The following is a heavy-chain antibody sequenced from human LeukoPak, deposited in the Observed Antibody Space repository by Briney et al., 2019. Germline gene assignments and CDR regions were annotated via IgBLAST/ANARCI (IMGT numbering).Heavy chain of an antibody. CDR2: ISGSGGST. J-gene: IGHJ4*02. CDR3: AKPSIPLTYCYDSSGYYEGYYFDY. D-gene: IGHD3-22*01. Sequence: PGGSLRLSCAASGFTFSSYAMSWVRQAPGKGLEWVSAISGSGGSTYYADSVKGRFTISRDNSKNTLYLQMNSLRAEDTAVYYCAKPSIPLTYCYDSSGYYEGYYFDYWGQGTLVTVSS. V-gene: IGHV3-23*01. CDR1: GFTFSSYA.